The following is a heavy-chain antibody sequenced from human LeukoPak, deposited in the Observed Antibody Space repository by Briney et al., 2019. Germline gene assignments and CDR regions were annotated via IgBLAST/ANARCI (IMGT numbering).Heavy chain of an antibody. V-gene: IGHV4-39*07. CDR3: ARGLVREDAFDI. J-gene: IGHJ3*02. CDR2: IYYSGST. CDR1: GGSISSSSYY. D-gene: IGHD3-10*01. Sequence: PSETLSLTCTVSGGSISSSSYYWGWIRQPPGKGLEWIGSIYYSGSTYYNPSLKSRVTISVDTSKNQFSLKLSSVTAADTAVYYCARGLVREDAFDIWGQGTMVTVSS.